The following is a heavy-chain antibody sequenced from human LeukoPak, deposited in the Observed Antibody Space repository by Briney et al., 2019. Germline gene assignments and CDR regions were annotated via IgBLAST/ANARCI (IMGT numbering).Heavy chain of an antibody. J-gene: IGHJ4*02. CDR2: INQSGST. Sequence: KPSETLSLTCTVSGGSVSRGSDYWSWVRQPPGRGREWHGEINQSGSTNYNPSLESRVTIAEDPSKNQISLKLSSVTAADTAVYYCARERGKYYYGSGSYDDRRLDHWGQGTLVTVSS. D-gene: IGHD3-10*01. V-gene: IGHV4-61*01. CDR3: ARERGKYYYGSGSYDDRRLDH. CDR1: GGSVSRGSDY.